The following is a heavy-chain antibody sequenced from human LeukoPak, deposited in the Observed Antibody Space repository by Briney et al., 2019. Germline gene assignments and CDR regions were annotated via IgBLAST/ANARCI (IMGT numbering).Heavy chain of an antibody. CDR3: ARGVGYYDSSGTIDY. J-gene: IGHJ4*02. V-gene: IGHV3-30*03. D-gene: IGHD3-22*01. CDR1: GFTFSSYG. Sequence: GRSLRLSCAASGFTFSSYGMHWVRQAPGKGLEWVAVISFDGDNKYYADSVKGRFTISRDNSKNTLYLQMNSLRAEDTAVYYCARGVGYYDSSGTIDYWGQGTLVTVSS. CDR2: ISFDGDNK.